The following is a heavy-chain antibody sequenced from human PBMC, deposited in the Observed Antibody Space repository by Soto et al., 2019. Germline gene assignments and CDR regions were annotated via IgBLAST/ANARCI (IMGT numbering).Heavy chain of an antibody. V-gene: IGHV1-18*01. CDR3: ATRSPTFDY. J-gene: IGHJ4*02. D-gene: IGHD4-4*01. CDR1: GYTFTSYG. Sequence: QVQLVQSGPEVKKPGASVKVSCKTSGYTFTSYGIAWVRQAPGQGLEWMGWISTYKGNTNYAQKFQGRVTMTTDTSTGTAYMVLRSMRSDDTAVYYCATRSPTFDYWGQGTLVTVSS. CDR2: ISTYKGNT.